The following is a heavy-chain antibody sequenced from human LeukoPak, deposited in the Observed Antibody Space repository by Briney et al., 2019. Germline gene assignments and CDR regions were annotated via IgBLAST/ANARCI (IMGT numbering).Heavy chain of an antibody. D-gene: IGHD1-14*01. CDR1: GYTFTGYY. CDR2: INPNSGGT. V-gene: IGHV1-2*06. Sequence: VSVKVSCKASGYTFTGYYMHWVRQAPGQGLEWMGRINPNSGGTNYAQKFQGRVTMTRDTSISTAYMELSRLRSDDTAVYYCARESTGISGADGYWGQGTLVTVSS. CDR3: ARESTGISGADGY. J-gene: IGHJ4*02.